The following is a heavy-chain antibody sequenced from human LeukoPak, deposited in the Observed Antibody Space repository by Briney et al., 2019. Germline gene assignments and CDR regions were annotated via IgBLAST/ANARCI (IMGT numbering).Heavy chain of an antibody. J-gene: IGHJ1*01. V-gene: IGHV1-69*04. Sequence: SVKVSCKASGGTFSSYAISWVRQAPGQGLEWMGRIIPIFGIANYAQKFQGRVTITADKSTSTAYTELSSLRSEDTAVYYCARGGSDAEYFQHWGQGTLVTVSS. D-gene: IGHD2-15*01. CDR2: IIPIFGIA. CDR3: ARGGSDAEYFQH. CDR1: GGTFSSYA.